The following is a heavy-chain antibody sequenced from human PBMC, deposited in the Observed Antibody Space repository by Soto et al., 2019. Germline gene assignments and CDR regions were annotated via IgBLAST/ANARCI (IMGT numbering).Heavy chain of an antibody. J-gene: IGHJ4*02. CDR1: GGSISSGDYY. CDR2: IYNSRTA. V-gene: IGHV4-30-4*01. CDR3: AISQDRGGRTTFIY. Sequence: PSETLSLTCTVSGGSISSGDYYWNWIRQTPGKGLEWIGYIYNSRTAYYNPSLKSRVTMSIDASKNQVSLKLNSVTAADSAVYYCAISQDRGGRTTFIYWGQGTQVTVSS. D-gene: IGHD3-16*01.